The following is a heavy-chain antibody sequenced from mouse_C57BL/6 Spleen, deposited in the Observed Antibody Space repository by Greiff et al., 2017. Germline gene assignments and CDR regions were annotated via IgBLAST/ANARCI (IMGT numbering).Heavy chain of an antibody. Sequence: VQLQQSGPVLARPGASVKMSCKTSGYTFTSSWMHWVKQRPGQGLEWIGAIYPGNSDTSYNQKFKGKAKLTEFTSARTAYMGLSSLTNEDSAVYDCTREDVIQGYFDVWGTGTTVTVSS. CDR2: IYPGNSDT. CDR3: TREDVIQGYFDV. CDR1: GYTFTSSW. V-gene: IGHV1-5*01. J-gene: IGHJ1*03.